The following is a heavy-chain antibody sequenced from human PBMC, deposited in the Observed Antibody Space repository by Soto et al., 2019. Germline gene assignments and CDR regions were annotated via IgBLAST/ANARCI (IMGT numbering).Heavy chain of an antibody. CDR1: GYTFTTYG. D-gene: IGHD2-2*01. V-gene: IGHV1-18*01. CDR2: ISTDIGNT. J-gene: IGHJ4*02. CDR3: ARFNCISSSCYEGYFDY. Sequence: QVQLVQSGAEVKKPGASVKVSCKTSGYTFTTYGISWVRQAPGQGLEWMGWISTDIGNTNYAQKVQDRVTMTTDTSTSTAYMELRSLRSDDTAVYYCARFNCISSSCYEGYFDYWVQGTLVTVSS.